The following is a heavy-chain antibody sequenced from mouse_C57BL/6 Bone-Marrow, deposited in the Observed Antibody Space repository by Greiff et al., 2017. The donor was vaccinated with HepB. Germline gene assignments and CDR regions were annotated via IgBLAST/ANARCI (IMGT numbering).Heavy chain of an antibody. CDR3: ARMIYDYEGAWFAY. CDR1: GFSLSTFGMG. Sequence: QVTLKESGPGILQPSQTLSLTCSFSGFSLSTFGMGVGWIRQPSGKGLEWLAHIWWDDDKYYNPALKSRLTISKDTSKNQVFLRIANVDTADTATYYCARMIYDYEGAWFAYWGQGTLVTVSA. D-gene: IGHD2-4*01. V-gene: IGHV8-8*01. CDR2: IWWDDDK. J-gene: IGHJ3*01.